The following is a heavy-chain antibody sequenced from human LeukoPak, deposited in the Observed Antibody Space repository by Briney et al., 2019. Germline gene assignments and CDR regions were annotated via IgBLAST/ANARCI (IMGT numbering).Heavy chain of an antibody. CDR3: ARGYCSDGSCSRPFDY. Sequence: PGGSLRLSCAASGLTFSNYWMHWVRQAPGKGLVWVSRINSDGRDTSYADSVKGRFTISRDNAKNTLYLQMNSLGAEDTAVYYCARGYCSDGSCSRPFDYWGQGTQVAVSS. V-gene: IGHV3-74*01. J-gene: IGHJ4*02. CDR2: INSDGRDT. CDR1: GLTFSNYW. D-gene: IGHD2-15*01.